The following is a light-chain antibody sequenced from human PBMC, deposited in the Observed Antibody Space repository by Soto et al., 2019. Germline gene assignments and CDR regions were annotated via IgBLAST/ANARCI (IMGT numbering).Light chain of an antibody. CDR2: GAS. Sequence: EIVLTQSPGTLSSSPGERATLSCRASQSVSSSYLAWYQQKPGHAPRLLIYGASSRATGIPDRFSGSGSGTDFTLTISRLEPEDFAVYYCQQYGSSPQAFGPGTKVDIK. CDR1: QSVSSSY. CDR3: QQYGSSPQA. J-gene: IGKJ3*01. V-gene: IGKV3-20*01.